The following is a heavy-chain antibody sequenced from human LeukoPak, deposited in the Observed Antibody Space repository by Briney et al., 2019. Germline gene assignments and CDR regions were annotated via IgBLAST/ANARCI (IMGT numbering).Heavy chain of an antibody. V-gene: IGHV5-51*01. CDR3: ARQYSSGWSHFDY. J-gene: IGHJ4*02. CDR2: IYPGDSDT. Sequence: GESLKISCKGSGYSFTSYWIGWVRQMPGKGLECMGIIYPGDSDTRYSPSFKGQVTISADRSISTAYLQWSSLKASDTAMYYCARQYSSGWSHFDYWGQGTLVTVSS. D-gene: IGHD6-19*01. CDR1: GYSFTSYW.